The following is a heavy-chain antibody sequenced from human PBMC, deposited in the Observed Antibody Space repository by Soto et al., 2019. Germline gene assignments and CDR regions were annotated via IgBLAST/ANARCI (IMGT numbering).Heavy chain of an antibody. J-gene: IGHJ4*02. CDR3: ASHGYCSSTSCSYFDY. Sequence: GASVKVSCKASGGTFSSYTISWVRRAPGQGLEWMGRIIPILGIANYAQKFQGRVTITADKSTSTAYMELSSLRSEDTAVYYCASHGYCSSTSCSYFDYWGQGTLVTVSS. CDR2: IIPILGIA. CDR1: GGTFSSYT. D-gene: IGHD2-2*03. V-gene: IGHV1-69*02.